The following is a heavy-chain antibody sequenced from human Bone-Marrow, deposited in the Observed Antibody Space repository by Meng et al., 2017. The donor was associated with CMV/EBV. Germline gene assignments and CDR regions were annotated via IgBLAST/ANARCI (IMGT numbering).Heavy chain of an antibody. V-gene: IGHV5-51*01. D-gene: IGHD3-10*01. CDR1: GYSFTSYW. J-gene: IGHJ4*02. CDR2: IYPGDSDT. CDR3: ARTRITMVRGVIATYYFDY. Sequence: GGSLRLSCKGSGYSFTSYWIGWVRQMPGKGLEWMGIIYPGDSDTRYSPSFQGQVTISADKSISTAYLQWSSLKASDTAMYYCARTRITMVRGVIATYYFDYWGQGTLVTVS.